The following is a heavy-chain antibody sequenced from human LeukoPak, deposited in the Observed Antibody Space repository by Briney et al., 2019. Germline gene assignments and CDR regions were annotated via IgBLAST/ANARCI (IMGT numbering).Heavy chain of an antibody. V-gene: IGHV4-59*02. CDR1: GGSVSSYS. J-gene: IGHJ4*02. Sequence: PSETLSLTCTVSGGSVSSYSWNCIRQPPGKGLEWIGFIYNDGSTNYNPSLKSRVTISVDTSKNEFSLKLTSVTAADTAVYYCARGMGGPNWPFDYWGQGTLVTVSS. CDR3: ARGMGGPNWPFDY. CDR2: IYNDGST. D-gene: IGHD7-27*01.